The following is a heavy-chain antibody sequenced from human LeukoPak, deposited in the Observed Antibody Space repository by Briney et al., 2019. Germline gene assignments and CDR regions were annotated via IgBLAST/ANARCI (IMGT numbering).Heavy chain of an antibody. D-gene: IGHD3-22*01. Sequence: TGGSLRLSCAASGFTFSSYWMRCVRQAPGKGLEWVSSITSSGDATFHADSVKDRFTISRDNSKSTLYLQMSRLRVEDTAVYYCAKDRPNYHESNGHYYRLNGDSWGQGTLVAVSS. V-gene: IGHV3-23*01. CDR2: ITSSGDAT. CDR1: GFTFSSYW. CDR3: AKDRPNYHESNGHYYRLNGDS. J-gene: IGHJ5*01.